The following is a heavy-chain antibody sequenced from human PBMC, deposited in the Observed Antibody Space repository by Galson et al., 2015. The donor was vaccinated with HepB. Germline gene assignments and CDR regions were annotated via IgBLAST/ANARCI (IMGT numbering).Heavy chain of an antibody. CDR2: ISSGSSYI. J-gene: IGHJ4*02. CDR1: GLTFYRYN. D-gene: IGHD1-1*01. V-gene: IGHV3-21*01. CDR3: ARVHNPASTVDLIDY. Sequence: SLRLSCAASGLTFYRYNVNWVRQAPGKGLEWVASISSGSSYIYYADSVKGRFTISRDNTKNSVSLQMNSLRAEDTAVYYCARVHNPASTVDLIDYWGQGTLVTVSS.